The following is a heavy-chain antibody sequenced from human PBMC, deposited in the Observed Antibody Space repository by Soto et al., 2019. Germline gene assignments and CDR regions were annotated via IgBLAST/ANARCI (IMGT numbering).Heavy chain of an antibody. CDR2: IYHSGST. CDR1: GGSISSGGYS. D-gene: IGHD3-16*01. CDR3: ARGPPFH. J-gene: IGHJ4*02. Sequence: SETLSLTCAVSGGSISSGGYSWSWIRQPPGKGLEWIGYIYHSGSTYYNPSLKSRVTISVDRSKNQFSLKLSSVTAADTAVYYCARGPPFHWGQGALVTVSS. V-gene: IGHV4-30-2*01.